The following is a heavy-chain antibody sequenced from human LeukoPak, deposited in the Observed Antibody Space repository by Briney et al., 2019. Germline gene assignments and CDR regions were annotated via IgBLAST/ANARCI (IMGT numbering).Heavy chain of an antibody. Sequence: GGSLRLSCAASGFTFSSYGMSWVRQAPGKGLEWVSAISGSWGSTYYADSVKGRFTISRDNSKNTLYLQMNSLRAEDTAVYYCAKGRPDYYDSSGPDYWGQGTLVTVSS. CDR1: GFTFSSYG. V-gene: IGHV3-23*01. J-gene: IGHJ4*02. CDR3: AKGRPDYYDSSGPDY. CDR2: ISGSWGST. D-gene: IGHD3-22*01.